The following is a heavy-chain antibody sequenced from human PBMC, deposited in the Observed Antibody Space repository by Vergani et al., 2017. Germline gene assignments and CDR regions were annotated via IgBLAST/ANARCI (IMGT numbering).Heavy chain of an antibody. Sequence: DVQLVESGGTQVQPGGSLRLSCTASGFPFSSYSMAWVRQAPGKGLEWLSYISSSSTSIYYADSVKGRFTISRDNGEESIYLQMHSLRGADTAVYYCVRGQPGYQVLNAVNFDHWGQGTLVTVSS. J-gene: IGHJ4*02. CDR2: ISSSSTSI. CDR1: GFPFSSYS. CDR3: VRGQPGYQVLNAVNFDH. V-gene: IGHV3-48*01. D-gene: IGHD2-2*01.